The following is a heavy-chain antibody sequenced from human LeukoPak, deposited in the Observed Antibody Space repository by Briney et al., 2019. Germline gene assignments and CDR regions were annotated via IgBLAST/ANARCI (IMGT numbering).Heavy chain of an antibody. CDR1: GFTFSSYA. CDR3: ARDQRKKSGMVRGVIILGYYYYMDV. D-gene: IGHD3-10*01. CDR2: IKQDGSEK. V-gene: IGHV3-7*01. J-gene: IGHJ6*03. Sequence: GGSLRLSCAASGFTFSSYALSWVRQAPGKGLEWVANIKQDGSEKYYVDSVKGRFTISRDNAKNSLYLQMNSLRAEDTAVYYCARDQRKKSGMVRGVIILGYYYYMDVWGKGTTVTISS.